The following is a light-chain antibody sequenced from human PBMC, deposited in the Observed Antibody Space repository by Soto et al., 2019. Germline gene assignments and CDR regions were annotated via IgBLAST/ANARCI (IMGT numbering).Light chain of an antibody. V-gene: IGKV1-5*03. J-gene: IGKJ1*01. Sequence: DIQMTQSPSTLSASVGDRVTITCRASQSISSSLAWYQQKPGKAPNLLIYKASSLESGVPSRFSGSGSGTEFTLTITSVQPDDFATYYCQQDYGDSWTFGQGTKVDIK. CDR3: QQDYGDSWT. CDR2: KAS. CDR1: QSISSS.